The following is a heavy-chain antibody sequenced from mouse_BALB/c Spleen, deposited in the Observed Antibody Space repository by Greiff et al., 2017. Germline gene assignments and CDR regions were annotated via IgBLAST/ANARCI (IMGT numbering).Heavy chain of an antibody. CDR1: GYTFTSYW. Sequence: EVQLQQSGTVLARPGASVKMSCKASGYTFTSYWMHWVKQRPGQGLEWIGAIYPGNSDTSYNQKFKGKAKLTAVTSTSTAYMELSSLTNEDSAVYYCTRSAHGYDYAMDYWGQGTSVTVSS. V-gene: IGHV1-5*01. CDR3: TRSAHGYDYAMDY. D-gene: IGHD2-2*01. CDR2: IYPGNSDT. J-gene: IGHJ4*01.